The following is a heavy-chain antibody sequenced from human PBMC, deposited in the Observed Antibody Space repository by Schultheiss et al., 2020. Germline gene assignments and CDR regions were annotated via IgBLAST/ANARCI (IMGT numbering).Heavy chain of an antibody. CDR1: GGSISSYY. V-gene: IGHV4-4*07. CDR3: ARGNRTIFGSKGYGMDV. CDR2: IYTSGST. J-gene: IGHJ6*02. D-gene: IGHD3-3*01. Sequence: SQTLSLTCTVSGGSISSYYWSWIRQPAGKGLEWIGRIYTSGSTNYNPSLKSRVTMSVDTSKNQFSLKLSSLTAADTAVYYCARGNRTIFGSKGYGMDVWGQGTTVSV.